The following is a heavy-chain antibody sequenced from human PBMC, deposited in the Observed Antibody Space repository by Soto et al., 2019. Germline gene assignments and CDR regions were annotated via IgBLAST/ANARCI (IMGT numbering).Heavy chain of an antibody. CDR3: ARGSGMYSSSSGGWFDP. J-gene: IGHJ5*02. CDR2: IWYDGSNK. D-gene: IGHD6-6*01. CDR1: GFTFSSYG. V-gene: IGHV3-33*01. Sequence: GGSLRLSCAASGFTFSSYGMHWVRQAPGKGLEWVAVIWYDGSNKYYADSVKGRFTISRDNSKNTLYLQMNSLRAEDTAVYYCARGSGMYSSSSGGWFDPWGQGTLVTVSS.